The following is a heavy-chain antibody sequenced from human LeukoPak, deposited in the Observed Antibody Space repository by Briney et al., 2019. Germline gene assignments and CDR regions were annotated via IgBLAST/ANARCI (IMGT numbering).Heavy chain of an antibody. D-gene: IGHD1-26*01. V-gene: IGHV1-3*01. J-gene: IGHJ4*02. CDR1: GYTFTTYS. Sequence: GASVKVSCKASGYTFTTYSIFWVRQAPGQRLKWMGWINAGNGNTKYSQKLQGRVTMTTDTSTSTAYMELRSLRSDDTAVYYCARVGAKTLIDYWGQGTLVTVSS. CDR2: INAGNGNT. CDR3: ARVGAKTLIDY.